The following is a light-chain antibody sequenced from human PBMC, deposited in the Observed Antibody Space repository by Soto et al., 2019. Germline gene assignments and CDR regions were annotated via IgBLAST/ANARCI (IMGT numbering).Light chain of an antibody. CDR3: KQTYSTPGT. CDR2: GAS. J-gene: IGKJ1*01. V-gene: IGKV1-39*01. Sequence: DIQMTQSPSSLSASVGDRVTITCRASQTINKYLNWYQHKPGKAPALLISGASSLHSGVPTRFSGSGAGTYFTLTLSSLQHEDFATYYCKQTYSTPGTFGRGTKVEI. CDR1: QTINKY.